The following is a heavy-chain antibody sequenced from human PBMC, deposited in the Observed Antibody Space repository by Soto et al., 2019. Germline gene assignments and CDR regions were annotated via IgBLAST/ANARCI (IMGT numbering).Heavy chain of an antibody. Sequence: QITLKESGPPLVKPTQTLTLTCTFSGFSLSTSGVGVGWIRQPPGKALEWLALIYWDDDKRYSPSLKSRLTIPNDTSKNQLVLTTTNMHPVDTATYYCAHSSPPVTTGGPLDYWGQGTLVTVSS. J-gene: IGHJ4*02. CDR1: GFSLSTSGVG. CDR2: IYWDDDK. CDR3: AHSSPPVTTGGPLDY. V-gene: IGHV2-5*02. D-gene: IGHD4-17*01.